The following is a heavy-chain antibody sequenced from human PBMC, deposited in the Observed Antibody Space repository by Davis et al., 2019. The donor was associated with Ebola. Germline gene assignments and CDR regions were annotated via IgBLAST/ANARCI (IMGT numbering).Heavy chain of an antibody. D-gene: IGHD2-21*02. CDR2: INRSGTT. V-gene: IGHV4-34*01. J-gene: IGHJ4*02. Sequence: MPSETLSLTCAVYGGSFSGYYWGWTRQSPGKGLEWIGEINRSGTTNYNPSLKSRVTISLETSNNHFSLNLSSVTAADTAVYYCARRPRGATCGGDCPRDYWGQGTLVTVSS. CDR3: ARRPRGATCGGDCPRDY. CDR1: GGSFSGYY.